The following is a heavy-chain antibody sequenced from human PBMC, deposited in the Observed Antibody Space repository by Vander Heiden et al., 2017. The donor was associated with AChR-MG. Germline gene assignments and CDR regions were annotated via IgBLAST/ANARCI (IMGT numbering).Heavy chain of an antibody. J-gene: IGHJ5*02. CDR1: GYTFTSYD. Sequence: QVQLVQSGAEVKKHGASVKVSCKASGYTFTSYDTNWVRQATGQGFGWMGCMNPNSGNTGYAQKFRGRVTMTRNTSISTAYMELSSLRSEDTAVYCCARRRYDILSGYRRWFDPWGQGTLVTVSS. CDR3: ARRRYDILSGYRRWFDP. D-gene: IGHD3-9*01. V-gene: IGHV1-8*01. CDR2: MNPNSGNT.